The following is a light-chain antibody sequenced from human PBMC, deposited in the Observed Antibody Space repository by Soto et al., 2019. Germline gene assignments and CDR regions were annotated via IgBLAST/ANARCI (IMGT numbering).Light chain of an antibody. J-gene: IGLJ3*02. CDR2: GS. V-gene: IGLV1-40*01. Sequence: QSVLTQPPSVSGAPGQRVTISCTGSSSNIGAGYSVHWYQHLPGTAPKLLLYGSNRPSGVPDRFSASKSGASASLAITGVQAGDEADYYCQSYDSSLSGWVFGGGTKVTVL. CDR1: SSNIGAGYS. CDR3: QSYDSSLSGWV.